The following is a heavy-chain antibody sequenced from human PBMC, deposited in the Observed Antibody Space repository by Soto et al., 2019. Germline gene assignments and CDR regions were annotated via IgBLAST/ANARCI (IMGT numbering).Heavy chain of an antibody. CDR1: GFTFSNYP. J-gene: IGHJ4*02. CDR2: ISAGGDRT. V-gene: IGHV3-23*01. CDR3: VRRV. Sequence: VQVSESGGGLVQPGGSLRLSCATSGFTFSNYPMNWVRQAPGKGLEWVSGISAGGDRTYYADSVKGRFTIFRDNSKNSVSLRMNSLRVEDTAVYYCVRRVWGQGTLVTVSS.